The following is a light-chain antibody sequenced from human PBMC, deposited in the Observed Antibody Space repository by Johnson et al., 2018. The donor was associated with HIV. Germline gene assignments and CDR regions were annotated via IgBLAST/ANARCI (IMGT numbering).Light chain of an antibody. CDR2: DNS. CDR3: GTWDSCLSAGGANDA. V-gene: IGLV1-51*01. J-gene: IGLJ1*01. Sequence: QSVLTQPPSVSAAPGQKVTISCSGSSSNIGNNHVSWFQQLPGTAPKLLVYDNSKRPSGIPDRFSATQSGPSATLGITGLQTGDEADYYCGTWDSCLSAGGANDAFGTGTKVTVL. CDR1: SSNIGNNH.